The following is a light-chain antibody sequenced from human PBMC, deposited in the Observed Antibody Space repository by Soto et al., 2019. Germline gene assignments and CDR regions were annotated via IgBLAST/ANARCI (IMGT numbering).Light chain of an antibody. J-gene: IGKJ1*01. CDR1: QSVSSN. CDR2: GAS. Sequence: EIVMTQSPATLSVSPGERATLSCRASQSVSSNLAGYQQKLGQAPSRLIYGASTRATGSPARCSGSGSGTEFTLTISSLQSEEFAVYYCQQYSTWPRTFGQGTKVDIK. V-gene: IGKV3-15*01. CDR3: QQYSTWPRT.